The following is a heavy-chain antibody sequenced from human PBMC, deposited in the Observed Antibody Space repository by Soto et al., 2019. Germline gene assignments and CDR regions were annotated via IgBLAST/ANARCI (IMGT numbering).Heavy chain of an antibody. Sequence: SETLSLTCTVSGGSISSYYWSWIRQPPGKGLEWIGYIYYSGSTNYNPSLKSRVTISVDTSKNQFSLKLSSVTAADTAVYYCARVGSDYDSSGYYYPDYFDYWGQGTLVTVSS. CDR1: GGSISSYY. V-gene: IGHV4-59*01. CDR3: ARVGSDYDSSGYYYPDYFDY. CDR2: IYYSGST. D-gene: IGHD3-22*01. J-gene: IGHJ4*02.